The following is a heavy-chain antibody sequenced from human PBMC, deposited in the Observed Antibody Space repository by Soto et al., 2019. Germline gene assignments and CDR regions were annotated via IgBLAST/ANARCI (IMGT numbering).Heavy chain of an antibody. CDR3: ARDLGGYYWFDP. CDR2: IYSSGST. D-gene: IGHD5-12*01. CDR1: GDSISGFH. V-gene: IGHV4-59*01. Sequence: QVQLQESGPRLVKPSETLSLTCTVSGDSISGFHLHWIRQPPGKGLQWIGYIYSSGSTMYNPSLKRLATMSVDTSQNHFSLKLNSVTAADTAVYYCARDLGGYYWFDPWGQGTLVTVSS. J-gene: IGHJ5*02.